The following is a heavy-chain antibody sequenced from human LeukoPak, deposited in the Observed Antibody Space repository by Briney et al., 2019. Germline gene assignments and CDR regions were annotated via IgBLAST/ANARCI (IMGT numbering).Heavy chain of an antibody. CDR2: IYSGGST. CDR3: AREGLQRDYFDY. D-gene: IGHD2-15*01. J-gene: IGHJ4*02. CDR1: GFTVSSNY. Sequence: GGSLRLSCAASGFTVSSNYMSWVRQAPGKGLEGVSVIYSGGSTYYADSVKGRFTISRDNSKNTLYLRMNSLRAEDTAVYYCAREGLQRDYFDYWGQGTLVTVSS. V-gene: IGHV3-53*01.